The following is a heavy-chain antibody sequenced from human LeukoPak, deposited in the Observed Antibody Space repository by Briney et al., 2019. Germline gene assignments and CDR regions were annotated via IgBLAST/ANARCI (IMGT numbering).Heavy chain of an antibody. CDR3: VRESGDLGKAYDS. D-gene: IGHD3-16*01. Sequence: SETLSLTCNVSGGSISSNKYYWGWIRQPPGKALEWVGSVFYSGTTYYNPSLKSRVIILVDTPKNQFSLTLRSATAADTAVYFCVRESGDLGKAYDSWGQGTRVTVS. J-gene: IGHJ4*02. CDR2: VFYSGTT. V-gene: IGHV4-39*07. CDR1: GGSISSNKYY.